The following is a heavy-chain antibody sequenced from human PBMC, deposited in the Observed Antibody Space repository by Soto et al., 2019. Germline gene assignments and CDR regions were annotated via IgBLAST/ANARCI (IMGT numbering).Heavy chain of an antibody. CDR1: KFSFSSYW. V-gene: IGHV3-74*01. Sequence: GGSLRLSCAASKFSFSSYWMHWVRQVPGKGPAWVSRINHDGSKTEYADSVKGRCTISRDNTNNTLYLQMNSLSAEDTAVYYCAGDMGGLGKAPNRRLDFWGQGTLVTVS. CDR2: INHDGSKT. CDR3: AGDMGGLGKAPNRRLDF. D-gene: IGHD2-15*01. J-gene: IGHJ4*02.